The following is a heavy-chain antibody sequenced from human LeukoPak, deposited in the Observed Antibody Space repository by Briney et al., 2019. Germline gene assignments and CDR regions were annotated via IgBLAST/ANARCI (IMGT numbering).Heavy chain of an antibody. CDR1: GGSFSGYY. V-gene: IGHV4-34*01. D-gene: IGHD3-22*01. Sequence: PSETLSLTCAVYGGSFSGYYWSWIRQPPGKGLEWIGEINHSGSTNYNPSLKSRVTISVDTSKNQFSLKLSSVTAADTAVYYCARWPYYDSSGYPDYWGQGTLVTVSS. J-gene: IGHJ4*02. CDR3: ARWPYYDSSGYPDY. CDR2: INHSGST.